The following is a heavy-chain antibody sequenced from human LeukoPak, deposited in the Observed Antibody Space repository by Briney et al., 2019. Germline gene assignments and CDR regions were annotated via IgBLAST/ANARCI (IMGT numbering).Heavy chain of an antibody. J-gene: IGHJ4*02. CDR3: TRGDY. V-gene: IGHV1-46*01. CDR2: INPSGGST. CDR1: GYTFTNYY. Sequence: GASVKVSCKAPGYTFTNYYMHWVRQAPGQGLEWMGIINPSGGSTSYAQKFQGRVTLTRDTSISTAYMELSSLKSEDTAIYYCTRGDYWGQGTPVTVSS.